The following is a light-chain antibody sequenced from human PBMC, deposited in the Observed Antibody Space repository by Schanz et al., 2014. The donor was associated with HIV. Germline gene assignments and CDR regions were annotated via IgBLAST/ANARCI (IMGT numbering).Light chain of an antibody. V-gene: IGKV3-20*01. CDR1: QSLTSRY. J-gene: IGKJ3*01. Sequence: EIVLTQSPGTLSLSLGERATLSCRASQSLTSRYLAWYLQKPGQAPRLLIYGASSRATGIPDRFSGSGSGTDFTLTISRLEPEDFAVYYCQQYGNSPFTFGPGTKVDIK. CDR3: QQYGNSPFT. CDR2: GAS.